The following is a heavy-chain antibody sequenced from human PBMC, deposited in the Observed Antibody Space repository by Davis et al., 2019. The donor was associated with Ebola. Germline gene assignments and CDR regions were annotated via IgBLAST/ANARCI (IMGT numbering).Heavy chain of an antibody. CDR2: INHSGST. Sequence: MPSETLSLTCTVSGGSISSGDYYWSWIRQPPGKGLEWIGEINHSGSTNYNPSLKSRVTISVDTSKNQFSLKLSSVTAADTAVYYCARGLLSWVYYGMDVWGQGTTVTVSS. J-gene: IGHJ6*02. CDR3: ARGLLSWVYYGMDV. CDR1: GGSISSGDYY. V-gene: IGHV4-39*07.